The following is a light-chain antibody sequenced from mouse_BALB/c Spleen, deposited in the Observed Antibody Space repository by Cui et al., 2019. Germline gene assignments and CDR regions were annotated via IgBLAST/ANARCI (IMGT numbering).Light chain of an antibody. CDR3: QNDHSYPYT. CDR1: QSLLNSGNQKNY. J-gene: IGKJ2*01. CDR2: GAA. Sequence: IVLTLSPSPPSVSAGENVTMSCKSSQSLLNSGNQKNYLAWYQQKPGQPPKLVIYGAATRESGVPGRFTGSGCGTDFTLTISSVQAEDVAVYYCQNDHSYPYTFGGGTKLEI. V-gene: IGKV8-28*01.